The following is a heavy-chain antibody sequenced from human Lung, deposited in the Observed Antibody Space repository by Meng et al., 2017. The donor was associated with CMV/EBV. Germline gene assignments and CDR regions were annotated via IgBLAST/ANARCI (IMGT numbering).Heavy chain of an antibody. CDR3: ARDVITLGYSAMDV. D-gene: IGHD2-21*01. V-gene: IGHV3-30*04. CDR2: ISYDGSTE. CDR1: GFTFNRYT. J-gene: IGHJ6*02. Sequence: GGSXGPXCLPSGFTFNRYTMHWVRQAPGKGLEWVALISYDGSTEYYGDSVRGRFSISRDTSKNTLYVHMNGLRPEDTAIYYCARDVITLGYSAMDVWGQGTSVTVSS.